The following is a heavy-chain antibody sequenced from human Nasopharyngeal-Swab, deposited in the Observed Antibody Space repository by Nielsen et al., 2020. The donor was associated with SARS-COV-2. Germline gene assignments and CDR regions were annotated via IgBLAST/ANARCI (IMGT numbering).Heavy chain of an antibody. CDR3: AKVTGSGWYGLGY. J-gene: IGHJ4*02. D-gene: IGHD6-19*01. CDR1: GFTFSSYA. CDR2: ISGSGGST. V-gene: IGHV3-23*01. Sequence: SLTISCAASGFTFSSYAMSWVRQAPGKGLEWVSAISGSGGSTYYADSVKGRFTISRDNSKNTLYLQMNSLRAEDTAVYYCAKVTGSGWYGLGYWGQGTLVTVSS.